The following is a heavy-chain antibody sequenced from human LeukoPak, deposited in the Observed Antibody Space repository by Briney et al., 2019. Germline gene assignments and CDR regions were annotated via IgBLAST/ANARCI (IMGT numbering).Heavy chain of an antibody. CDR1: GFTFSSYS. J-gene: IGHJ4*02. D-gene: IGHD3-9*01. V-gene: IGHV3-21*01. Sequence: PGGSLRLSCAASGFTFSSYSMTWVRQAPGKGLEWVSSISSSSSYIYYADSVKGRFTISRDNAKNSLYLQMNILRAEDTAVYYCARDFYDILTGYYYWGQGTLVTVSS. CDR2: ISSSSSYI. CDR3: ARDFYDILTGYYY.